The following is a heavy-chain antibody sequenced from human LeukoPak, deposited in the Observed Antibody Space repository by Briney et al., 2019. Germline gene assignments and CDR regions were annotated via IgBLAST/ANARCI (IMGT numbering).Heavy chain of an antibody. J-gene: IGHJ6*03. CDR3: ARGIVVVTATDYYYYYMDV. Sequence: SVKVSCKASGGTFSSYAISWVRQAPGQGLEWMGGIIPIFGTANYAQKFQGRVTITADESTSTAYMELSSLRSEDTAVYYCARGIVVVTATDYYYYYMDVWGKGTTVTISS. CDR1: GGTFSSYA. CDR2: IIPIFGTA. D-gene: IGHD2-21*02. V-gene: IGHV1-69*13.